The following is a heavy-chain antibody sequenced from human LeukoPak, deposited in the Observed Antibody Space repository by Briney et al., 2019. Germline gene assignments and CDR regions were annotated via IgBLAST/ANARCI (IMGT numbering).Heavy chain of an antibody. J-gene: IGHJ5*02. Sequence: SETLSLTCTVSGGSISSNYWSWIRQPAGKGLEWIGRIYTSGSTNYNSSLKSRVTMSVDTSKNQFSLKLSSVTAADTAVYYCAGNLLTYYYGSRGFDPWGQGTLVTVSS. D-gene: IGHD3-10*01. CDR1: GGSISSNY. CDR2: IYTSGST. V-gene: IGHV4-4*07. CDR3: AGNLLTYYYGSRGFDP.